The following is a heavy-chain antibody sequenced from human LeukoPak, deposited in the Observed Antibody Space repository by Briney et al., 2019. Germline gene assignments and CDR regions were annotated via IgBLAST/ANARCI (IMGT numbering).Heavy chain of an antibody. D-gene: IGHD4-17*01. CDR3: ARAYGDYETYLYFDY. CDR2: IYHSGST. CDR1: GGSISSGGYS. Sequence: SETLSLTCAVSGGSISSGGYSWSWIRQPPGKGLEWIWYIYHSGSTYYNPSLKSRVTISVDRSKNQFSLKLSSVTAADTAVYYCARAYGDYETYLYFDYWGQGTLVTVSS. J-gene: IGHJ4*02. V-gene: IGHV4-30-2*01.